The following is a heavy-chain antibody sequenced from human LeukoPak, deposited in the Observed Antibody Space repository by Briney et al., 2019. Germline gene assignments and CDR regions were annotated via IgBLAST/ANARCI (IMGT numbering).Heavy chain of an antibody. CDR3: ARDVPLKQLVSDY. V-gene: IGHV4-34*01. CDR1: GGAFSGYY. Sequence: SETLSFTGAVYGGAFSGYYWSWIRQPPGKGLEWSGEINHSGSTNYNPSLKSRVTISVDTSKNQFSLKLSSVPAADTAVYYCARDVPLKQLVSDYWGQGTLVTVSS. D-gene: IGHD6-13*01. CDR2: INHSGST. J-gene: IGHJ4*02.